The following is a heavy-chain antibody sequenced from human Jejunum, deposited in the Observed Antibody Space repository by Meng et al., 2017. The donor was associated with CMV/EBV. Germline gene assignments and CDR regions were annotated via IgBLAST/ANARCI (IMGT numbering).Heavy chain of an antibody. V-gene: IGHV3-23*01. J-gene: IGHJ4*02. Sequence: DVELLESGGDFRQLGGYLTLSCAASGFSFSNFAMNWVRQAPGKGLEFVARISDGGHMTEYLDSVKGRFTISRDNFKNTVSLEMNSLRVEDTALYHCAKDLSVRSEFDSWGQGTLVTVSP. CDR2: ISDGGHMT. D-gene: IGHD2/OR15-2a*01. CDR1: GFSFSNFA. CDR3: AKDLSVRSEFDS.